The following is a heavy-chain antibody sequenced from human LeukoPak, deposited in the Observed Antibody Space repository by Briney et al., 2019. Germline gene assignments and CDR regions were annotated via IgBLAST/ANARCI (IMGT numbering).Heavy chain of an antibody. CDR1: GFTFSSYG. CDR3: AREVGYQLLSGDYYYYGMDV. CDR2: IWYDGSNK. D-gene: IGHD2-2*01. Sequence: PGGSLRLSCAASGFTFSSYGMHWVRQAPGKGLEWVAVIWYDGSNKYYADSVKGRFTISRDNSKNTLYLQMNSLRAEDTAVCYCAREVGYQLLSGDYYYYGMDVWGKGTTVTVSS. J-gene: IGHJ6*04. V-gene: IGHV3-33*01.